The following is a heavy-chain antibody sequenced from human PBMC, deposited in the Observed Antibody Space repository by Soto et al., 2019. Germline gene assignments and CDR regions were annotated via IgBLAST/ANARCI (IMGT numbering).Heavy chain of an antibody. D-gene: IGHD3-9*01. CDR2: INSKTDGGTT. J-gene: IGHJ4*02. V-gene: IGHV3-15*01. CDR3: TTEFRLDDSDTRLFDY. Sequence: EVQLVESGGGLVKPGVSLRLSCAASGFSFSNAWMSWVRQAPGKGLEWVGRINSKTDGGTTDYAAPVKGRFTISRDDSKNTLYLQMNSLKTADTAVYYCTTEFRLDDSDTRLFDYWGQVTLVTVSS. CDR1: GFSFSNAW.